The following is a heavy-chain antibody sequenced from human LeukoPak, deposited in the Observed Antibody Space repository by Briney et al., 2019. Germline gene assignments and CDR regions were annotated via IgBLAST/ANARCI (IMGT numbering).Heavy chain of an antibody. Sequence: ASVKVSCKVSGYTLTELSMHWVRQAPGKGLEWMGGFDPEDGETIYAQKFQGRVTMTEDTSTDTAYMELSSLKASDTAMYYCARLPIAAEGIRYYYYYMDVWGKGTTVTVSS. V-gene: IGHV1-24*01. D-gene: IGHD6-13*01. CDR2: FDPEDGET. CDR3: ARLPIAAEGIRYYYYYMDV. CDR1: GYTLTELS. J-gene: IGHJ6*03.